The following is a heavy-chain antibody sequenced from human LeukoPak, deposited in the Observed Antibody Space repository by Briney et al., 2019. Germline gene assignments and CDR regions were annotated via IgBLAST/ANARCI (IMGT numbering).Heavy chain of an antibody. J-gene: IGHJ6*02. D-gene: IGHD2-2*01. CDR1: GFTFSDCY. CDR2: ISSSGSTI. CDR3: AREVKGEYCSSTSCSRVGDV. Sequence: GGSLRLSCAASGFTFSDCYMSWIRQAPGKGLEWVSYISSSGSTIYYADSVKGRFTISRDNAKNSLYLQMNSLRAEDTAAYYCAREVKGEYCSSTSCSRVGDVWGQGTTVTVSS. V-gene: IGHV3-11*01.